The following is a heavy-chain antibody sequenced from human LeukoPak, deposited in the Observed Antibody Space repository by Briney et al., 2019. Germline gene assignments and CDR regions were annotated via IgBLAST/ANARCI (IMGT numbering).Heavy chain of an antibody. Sequence: GGSLRLSCAASGFTFSSYAMSWVRQAPGKGLEWVSAISGSGGSTYYADSVKGRFTISRDNSKNTLYLQMNSLRAEDTAVYYCVKVDIVVVPAAENFDYWGQGTLVTVSS. V-gene: IGHV3-23*01. D-gene: IGHD2-2*01. J-gene: IGHJ4*02. CDR2: ISGSGGST. CDR1: GFTFSSYA. CDR3: VKVDIVVVPAAENFDY.